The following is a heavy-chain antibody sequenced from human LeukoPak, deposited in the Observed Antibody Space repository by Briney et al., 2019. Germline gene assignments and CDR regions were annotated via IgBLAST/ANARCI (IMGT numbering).Heavy chain of an antibody. CDR2: ISSSSSTI. V-gene: IGHV3-11*04. CDR1: GFTFSDYY. Sequence: PGGSLRLSCAASGFTFSDYYMSWIRQAPGKGLEWVSYISSSSSTIYYADSVKGRFTISRDNAKNSLYLQMNSLRAEDTAVYYCARGPPYYDFWSGYYHATDVWGKGTTVTVSS. J-gene: IGHJ6*04. D-gene: IGHD3-3*01. CDR3: ARGPPYYDFWSGYYHATDV.